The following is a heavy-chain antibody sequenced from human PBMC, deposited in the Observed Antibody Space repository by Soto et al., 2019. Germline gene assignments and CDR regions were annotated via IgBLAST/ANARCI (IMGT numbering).Heavy chain of an antibody. D-gene: IGHD3-22*01. Sequence: PSETLSLTCAVYGGSFSGYYWSWIRQPPGKGLEWIGEINHSGSTNYNPSLKSRVTISVDTSKNQFSLKLSSVTAADTAVYYCARDLGLADYYDSSGYGSPNWFDPWGQGTLVTVSS. CDR2: INHSGST. J-gene: IGHJ5*02. CDR1: GGSFSGYY. CDR3: ARDLGLADYYDSSGYGSPNWFDP. V-gene: IGHV4-34*01.